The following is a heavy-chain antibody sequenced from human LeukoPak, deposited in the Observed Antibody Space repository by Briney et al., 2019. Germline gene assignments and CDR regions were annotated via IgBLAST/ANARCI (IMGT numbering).Heavy chain of an antibody. D-gene: IGHD5-18*01. CDR3: ARAPGYSFGPNNCFDP. CDR2: VHKYGST. V-gene: IGHV4-59*01. J-gene: IGHJ5*02. Sequence: PSETLSLTCTVSGGSIGPYYWSWIRQPPGKGLEWIWYVHKYGSTNYNPSLKSRVTMSVDTSKNQVSLTLRSVSRADTAMYYCARAPGYSFGPNNCFDPWGQGTLVTVSS. CDR1: GGSIGPYY.